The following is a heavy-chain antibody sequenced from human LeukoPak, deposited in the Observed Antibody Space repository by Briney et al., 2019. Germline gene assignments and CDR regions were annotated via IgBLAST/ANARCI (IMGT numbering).Heavy chain of an antibody. Sequence: GGSLSLSCEASGFTFSSYSMHWVRQAPGKGLEWVAVISYDGSNKYNADSVKGRFTVSRDNAKNSLYLQMNSLRAEDTAVYFCASQYTSSRIFDDWGQGTLVTVSS. CDR3: ASQYTSSRIFDD. CDR2: ISYDGSNK. V-gene: IGHV3-30-3*01. J-gene: IGHJ4*02. D-gene: IGHD6-13*01. CDR1: GFTFSSYS.